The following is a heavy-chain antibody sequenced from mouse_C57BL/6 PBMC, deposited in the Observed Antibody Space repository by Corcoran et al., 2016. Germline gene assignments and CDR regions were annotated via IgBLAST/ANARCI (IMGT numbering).Heavy chain of an antibody. CDR3: ARGSYDYDGAFAY. CDR1: GYTFTSYG. D-gene: IGHD2-4*01. V-gene: IGHV1-81*01. Sequence: QVQLQQSGAELARPGASVKLSCKASGYTFTSYGISWVKQRTGQGLEWIGEIYPRSGNTYYNEKFKGKATLTADKSSSTAYMELRSLTSEDSAVYFCARGSYDYDGAFAYWGQGTLVTVSA. J-gene: IGHJ3*01. CDR2: IYPRSGNT.